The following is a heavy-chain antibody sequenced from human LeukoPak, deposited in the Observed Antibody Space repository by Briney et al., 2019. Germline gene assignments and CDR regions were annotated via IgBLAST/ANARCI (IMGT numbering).Heavy chain of an antibody. CDR1: GFTFSSYA. CDR2: ISGSGGST. CDR3: TSGVAGNFDY. Sequence: GGSLRLSCAASGFTFSSYAMSWVRQAPGKGLEWVSAISGSGGSTYYADSVKGRFTISRENSKNTLYLQMNSLRAEDTAVYYCTSGVAGNFDYWGQGTLVTVSS. V-gene: IGHV3-23*01. D-gene: IGHD6-19*01. J-gene: IGHJ4*02.